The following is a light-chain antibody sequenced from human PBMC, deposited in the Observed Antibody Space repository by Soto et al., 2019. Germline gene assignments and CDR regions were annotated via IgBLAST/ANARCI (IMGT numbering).Light chain of an antibody. Sequence: DIQMTQSPSSLSASVGDRVTITCRASQSISSYLNWYQQKPGKAPKLLIYAASILQSGVPSRFSGSGSGTAFTLTISSLQPENFATYSCHQSYSTPPYTFGQGTKLDIK. J-gene: IGKJ2*01. V-gene: IGKV1-39*01. CDR1: QSISSY. CDR3: HQSYSTPPYT. CDR2: AAS.